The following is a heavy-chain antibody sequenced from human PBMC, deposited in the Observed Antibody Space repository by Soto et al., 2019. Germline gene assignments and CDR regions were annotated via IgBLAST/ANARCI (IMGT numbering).Heavy chain of an antibody. Sequence: QVQLVESGGGVVQPGRSLRLSCAASGFTFSSYGMHWDRQAPGKRLEWVAVIWYDGSNKYYADRGKGRFTISRDNSKTTLYLQMKSLRAEATAVYYCARDPEDGDYYNDMDVWGQGTTVTVSS. CDR3: ARDPEDGDYYNDMDV. J-gene: IGHJ6*02. V-gene: IGHV3-33*01. CDR2: IWYDGSNK. CDR1: GFTFSSYG. D-gene: IGHD4-17*01.